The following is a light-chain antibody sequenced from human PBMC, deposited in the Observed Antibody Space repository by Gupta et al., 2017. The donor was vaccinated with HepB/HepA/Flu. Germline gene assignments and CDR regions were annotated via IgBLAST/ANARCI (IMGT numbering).Light chain of an antibody. CDR1: KGMRSY. V-gene: IGKV1-9*01. CDR3: QQLSRYPLT. CDR2: AAS. J-gene: IGKJ4*01. Sequence: DIHLTQSTSFLSAFAGDRVPLSCLASKGMRSYLTWYQQKAGKAPKFLMSAASTLQGGVPSRFSGSGSGTEFTLTINSLQLEDFATYYCQQLSRYPLTFGGGTKVEIK.